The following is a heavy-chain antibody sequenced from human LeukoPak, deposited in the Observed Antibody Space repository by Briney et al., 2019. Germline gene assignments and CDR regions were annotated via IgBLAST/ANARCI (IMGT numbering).Heavy chain of an antibody. CDR2: INSDGSST. Sequence: GGSLRLSCAASGFTFSSHWMHWVRQAPGKGLVCVSRINSDGSSTSYADSVKGRFTISRDNAKNTLYLQMNSLRAEDTAVYYCARANYGSGSFYAMDVWGKGTTVTVS. J-gene: IGHJ6*04. CDR3: ARANYGSGSFYAMDV. CDR1: GFTFSSHW. V-gene: IGHV3-74*01. D-gene: IGHD3-10*01.